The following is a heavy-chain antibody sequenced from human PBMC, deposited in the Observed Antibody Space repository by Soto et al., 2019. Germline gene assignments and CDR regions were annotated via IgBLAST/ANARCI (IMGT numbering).Heavy chain of an antibody. V-gene: IGHV5-10-1*01. J-gene: IGHJ4*02. Sequence: VQLVQSGAEVKKPGESLRISCQGSGHSFTDYWITWARQMPGKGLEWMGRIDPSDSYTNYNPSFQGHVTISADKSIGIAYLQWGSLKASDTAIYYCASHRGFSGYDAYWGQGTLVTVSS. CDR2: IDPSDSYT. CDR3: ASHRGFSGYDAY. D-gene: IGHD5-12*01. CDR1: GHSFTDYW.